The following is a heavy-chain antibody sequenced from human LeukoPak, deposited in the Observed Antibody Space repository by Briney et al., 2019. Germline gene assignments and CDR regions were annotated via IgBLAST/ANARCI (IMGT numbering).Heavy chain of an antibody. D-gene: IGHD6-13*01. J-gene: IGHJ4*02. CDR1: GFSFNDLG. V-gene: IGHV3-33*01. CDR3: ASGAYNSTWGMTYFDY. Sequence: GRSLSLFCAASGFSFNDLGVHWVRQAPGKGLEWVAVIWFDGSNKYYRDSVKGRFTISRDNSKNTSYLQMNTLRAEDTAIYYCASGAYNSTWGMTYFDYWGQGALVTVSS. CDR2: IWFDGSNK.